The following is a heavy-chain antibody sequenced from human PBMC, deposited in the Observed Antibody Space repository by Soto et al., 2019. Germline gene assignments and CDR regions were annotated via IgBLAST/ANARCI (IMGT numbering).Heavy chain of an antibody. Sequence: EVQLVESGGGLVKPGGSLRLSCAGSGFIFSNAWMNWVRQPPGKGLEWVGRIKSKIGGGTVNYSEPGKGRITLTKDDSKNSVYLEMNSVRTEDTDLYVCLWDWDDNGAHVAYWGQGTLVTVSS. CDR2: IKSKIGGGTV. CDR1: GFIFSNAW. J-gene: IGHJ4*02. CDR3: LWDWDDNGAHVAY. V-gene: IGHV3-15*07. D-gene: IGHD4-17*01.